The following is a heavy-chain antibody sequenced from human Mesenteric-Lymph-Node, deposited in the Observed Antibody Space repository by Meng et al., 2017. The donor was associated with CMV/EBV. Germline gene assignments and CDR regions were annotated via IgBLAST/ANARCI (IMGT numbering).Heavy chain of an antibody. V-gene: IGHV4-59*08. J-gene: IGHJ6*02. CDR3: ARESSADGSGSYYHFYGLDV. CDR2: IYYSGST. D-gene: IGHD1-26*01. CDR1: GGSISSYY. Sequence: SETLSLTCTVSGGSISSYYWSWIRQPPGKGLEWIGYIYYSGSTNYNPSLKSRVTISVDTSKNQFSLKLSSVAAADTAVYFCARESSADGSGSYYHFYGLDVWGQGTTVTVSS.